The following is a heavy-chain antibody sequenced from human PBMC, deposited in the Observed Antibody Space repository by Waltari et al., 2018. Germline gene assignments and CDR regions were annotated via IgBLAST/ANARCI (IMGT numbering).Heavy chain of an antibody. CDR3: PRHGVIGTKIFDY. D-gene: IGHD2-21*01. J-gene: IGHJ4*02. Sequence: GLVKPSETLSLTCTVSGGSISDRSHYWGWIRQPAGKGLEWIGSIYYTGSTSYNPSLKSRVTISVDTSKNQFSLKLTSVTAADTAVYYCPRHGVIGTKIFDYWGQGTLVTVSS. V-gene: IGHV4-39*01. CDR2: IYYTGST. CDR1: GGSISDRSHY.